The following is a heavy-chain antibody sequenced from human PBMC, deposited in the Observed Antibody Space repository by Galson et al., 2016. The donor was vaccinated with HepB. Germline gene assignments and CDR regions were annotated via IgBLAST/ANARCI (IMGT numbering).Heavy chain of an antibody. CDR3: VRDHSVVPTTAYNWFDP. CDR1: GFAFGSHW. D-gene: IGHD4-23*01. V-gene: IGHV3-74*01. CDR2: INSDGTIS. J-gene: IGHJ5*02. Sequence: SLRLSCAASGFAFGSHWMHWVRQVPGKGLVWVSRINSDGTISNYADSVKGRFTISRDNAKNTLYLQMNSPRAEDTAVYFCVRDHSVVPTTAYNWFDPWGRGTLVTVSS.